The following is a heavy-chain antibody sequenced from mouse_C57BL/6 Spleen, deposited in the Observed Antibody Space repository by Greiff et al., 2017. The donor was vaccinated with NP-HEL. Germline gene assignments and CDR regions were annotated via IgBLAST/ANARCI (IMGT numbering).Heavy chain of an antibody. D-gene: IGHD2-1*01. V-gene: IGHV7-3*01. CDR1: GFTFTDYY. CDR3: ARYGNYYFDY. J-gene: IGHJ2*01. CDR2: ISNKANGYTT. Sequence: EVKLVESGGGLVQPGGSLSLSCAASGFTFTDYYMSWVRQPPGKALEWLGFISNKANGYTTEYSVSVKGRFTIARDNSQSILYLQMNALGAEDSATYCCARYGNYYFDYWGQGTTLTVSS.